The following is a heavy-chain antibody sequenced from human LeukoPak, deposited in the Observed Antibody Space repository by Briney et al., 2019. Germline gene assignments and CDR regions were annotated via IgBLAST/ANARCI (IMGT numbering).Heavy chain of an antibody. Sequence: GGSLRLSCAAPGFTSDDYTTRWVRQAPGKGREWVSLIILVGGSTYYADSVKGRFTISRDNSKNSLYLQMNSLRTEDTALYYCAKDIYEWGYYYDSSGYPHGMDVWGQGTTVTVSS. J-gene: IGHJ6*02. CDR2: IILVGGST. CDR3: AKDIYEWGYYYDSSGYPHGMDV. V-gene: IGHV3-43*01. D-gene: IGHD3-22*01. CDR1: GFTSDDYT.